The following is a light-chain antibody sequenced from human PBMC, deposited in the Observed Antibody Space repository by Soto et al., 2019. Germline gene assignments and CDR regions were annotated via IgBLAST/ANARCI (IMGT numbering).Light chain of an antibody. Sequence: EVVMTQSPATLSVSPGERVTFSCRASQSVTTNLAWYQHKPGQSPRLLISDASTGASGIPPRFSGSGSGTEFTLTIDRLQSADFAVYYCQQRSNYTFGQGTKLGIK. V-gene: IGKV3-15*01. J-gene: IGKJ2*01. CDR3: QQRSNYT. CDR2: DAS. CDR1: QSVTTN.